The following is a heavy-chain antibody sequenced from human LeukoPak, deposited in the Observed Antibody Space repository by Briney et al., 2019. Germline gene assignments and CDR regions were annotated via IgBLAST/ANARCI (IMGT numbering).Heavy chain of an antibody. CDR3: ARVVATILDY. J-gene: IGHJ4*02. CDR1: GFTFSSYE. V-gene: IGHV3-48*03. D-gene: IGHD5-12*01. CDR2: ISSSGSTI. Sequence: PGGSLRLSCAASGFTFSSYEMNWVRQAPGKGLEWVSYISSSGSTIYYADSVKGRFTIFRDNAKNSLYLQMNSLRAEDTAVYYCARVVATILDYWGQGTLVTVSS.